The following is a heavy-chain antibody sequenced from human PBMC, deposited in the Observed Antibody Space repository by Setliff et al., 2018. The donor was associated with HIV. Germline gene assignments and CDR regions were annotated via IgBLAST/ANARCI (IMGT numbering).Heavy chain of an antibody. CDR2: IYHGGST. V-gene: IGHV4-4*02. J-gene: IGHJ4*02. Sequence: SETLSLTCAASGGSIRRGEWVGWVRQPPGRGLEWIGEIYHGGSTNYNPSLKTRVTISVDKSKNQFSLKLASVTAADTAVYYCASGEPYYYDSTGYSGNYFDYWGQGTLVTVSS. CDR1: GGSIRRGEW. D-gene: IGHD3-22*01. CDR3: ASGEPYYYDSTGYSGNYFDY.